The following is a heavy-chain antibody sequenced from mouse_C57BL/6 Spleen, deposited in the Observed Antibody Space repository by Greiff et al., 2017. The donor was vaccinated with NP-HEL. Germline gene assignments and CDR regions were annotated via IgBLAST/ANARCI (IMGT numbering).Heavy chain of an antibody. V-gene: IGHV1-53*01. Sequence: QLQQPGTELVKPGASVKLSCKASGYTFTSYWMHWVKQRPGQGLEWIGNINPSNGGTNYNEKFKSKATLTVDKSSSTAYMQLSSLTSEDSAVYYCARGGTDSSYAMDYWGQGTSVTVSS. CDR3: ARGGTDSSYAMDY. D-gene: IGHD2-14*01. CDR2: INPSNGGT. J-gene: IGHJ4*01. CDR1: GYTFTSYW.